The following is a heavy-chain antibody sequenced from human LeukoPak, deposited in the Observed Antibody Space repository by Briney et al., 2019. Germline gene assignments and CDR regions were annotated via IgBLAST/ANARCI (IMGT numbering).Heavy chain of an antibody. V-gene: IGHV1-18*01. J-gene: IGHJ6*02. CDR1: GYTFTSYG. CDR2: ISAYNGNT. CDR3: ARDSFTVTTRDYYYYGMDV. Sequence: ASVKVSCEASGYTFTSYGISWVRQAPGQGLEWMGWISAYNGNTNYAQKLQGRVTMTTDTSTSTAYMELRSLRSDDTAVYYCARDSFTVTTRDYYYYGMDVWGQGTTVTVSS. D-gene: IGHD4-17*01.